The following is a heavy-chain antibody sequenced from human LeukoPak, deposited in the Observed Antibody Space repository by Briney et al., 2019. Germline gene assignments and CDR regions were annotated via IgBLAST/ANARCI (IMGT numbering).Heavy chain of an antibody. CDR1: GGTFSSYA. Sequence: SVKVSCKAYGGTFSSYAISWVRQAPGQGLEWMGRIIPILGIANYAQKFQGRVTITADKSTSTAYMELSSLRSEDTAVYYCARQLGLNAFDIWGQGTMVTVSS. CDR3: ARQLGLNAFDI. J-gene: IGHJ3*02. V-gene: IGHV1-69*04. CDR2: IIPILGIA. D-gene: IGHD7-27*01.